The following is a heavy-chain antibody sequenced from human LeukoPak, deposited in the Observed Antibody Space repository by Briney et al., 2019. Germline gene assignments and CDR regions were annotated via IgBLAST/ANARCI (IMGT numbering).Heavy chain of an antibody. Sequence: ASVKVSCKASGYTFTSYGISWVRQAPGQGLEWMGWISAYNGNTNYAEKLQGRVTMTTDTSTSTAYMELRSLRSDDTAVYYCARDYYDSSGYYYPDYWGQGTLVTVSS. CDR2: ISAYNGNT. J-gene: IGHJ4*02. V-gene: IGHV1-18*01. D-gene: IGHD3-22*01. CDR3: ARDYYDSSGYYYPDY. CDR1: GYTFTSYG.